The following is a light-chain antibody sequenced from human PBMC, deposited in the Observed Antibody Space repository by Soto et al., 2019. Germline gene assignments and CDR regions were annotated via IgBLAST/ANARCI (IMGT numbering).Light chain of an antibody. J-gene: IGKJ1*01. Sequence: DIQLTQSPSTLSASVGDRVTITCRASQSISSCLARYQQKPGKAPKFLIYKTSNLESGVPSRFSGSGSGTEFTLTISSLQPDDFATYYCQYYNNYCWTFGQGTKVEIK. CDR1: QSISSC. CDR3: QYYNNYCWT. CDR2: KTS. V-gene: IGKV1-5*03.